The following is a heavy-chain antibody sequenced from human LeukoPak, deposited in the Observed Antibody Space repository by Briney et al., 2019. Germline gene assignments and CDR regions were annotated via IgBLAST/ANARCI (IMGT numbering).Heavy chain of an antibody. V-gene: IGHV3-7*01. Sequence: QTGGSLRLSCAASGFTFSDSWMSWVRQAPGKGLEWVANIRQDGSETYYVDSLKGRFTISRDNAKNSLYLQMNSLRAEDTAVYYCAKDYGRFGLNGYSYYFDYWGQGTLVTVSS. D-gene: IGHD2-15*01. CDR3: AKDYGRFGLNGYSYYFDY. CDR1: GFTFSDSW. CDR2: IRQDGSET. J-gene: IGHJ4*02.